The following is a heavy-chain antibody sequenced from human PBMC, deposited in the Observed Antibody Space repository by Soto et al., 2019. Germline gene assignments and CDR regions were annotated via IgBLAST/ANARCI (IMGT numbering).Heavy chain of an antibody. V-gene: IGHV3-48*02. CDR2: ISGSGATK. D-gene: IGHD5-18*01. Sequence: GGSLRLSCAASGFTFSSHSINWVRQAPGKGLEWVSYISGSGATKYYADSVKGRFTISRDNARNSLYLQMSSLSDEDTAVYYCARAIRGFSYVVDYWGQGTLVTVSS. CDR3: ARAIRGFSYVVDY. CDR1: GFTFSSHS. J-gene: IGHJ4*02.